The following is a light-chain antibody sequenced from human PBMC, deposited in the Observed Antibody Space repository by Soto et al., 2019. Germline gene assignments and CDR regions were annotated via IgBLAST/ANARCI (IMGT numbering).Light chain of an antibody. CDR2: DAS. J-gene: IGKJ3*01. Sequence: EIVLTQSPATLSLSPGERATLSCRASQSVSSYLAWYQQKPGQAPRLLIDDASNRATGIPARFSGSGSGTAFTRTISSLEPEDFAVYDCQQRSNWPPEVTFGPGTKVDIK. CDR3: QQRSNWPPEVT. CDR1: QSVSSY. V-gene: IGKV3-11*01.